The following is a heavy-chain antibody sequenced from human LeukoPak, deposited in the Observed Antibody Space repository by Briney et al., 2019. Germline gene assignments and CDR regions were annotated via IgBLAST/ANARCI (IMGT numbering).Heavy chain of an antibody. V-gene: IGHV4-34*01. J-gene: IGHJ4*02. CDR2: INHSGST. Sequence: SETLSLTCAVYGGSFSGYYWSWIRQPPGKGLEWIGEINHSGSTNYNPSLKSRVTISVDTSKNQFSLKLSSVTAADTAVYYCATLAESSYWGQGTLVTVSS. D-gene: IGHD3-3*02. CDR3: ATLAESSY. CDR1: GGSFSGYY.